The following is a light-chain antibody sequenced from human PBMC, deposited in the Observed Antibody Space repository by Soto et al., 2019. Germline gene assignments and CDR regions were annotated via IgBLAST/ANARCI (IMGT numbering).Light chain of an antibody. CDR2: AAS. CDR3: QQANSFFALT. CDR1: QDISTW. V-gene: IGKV1D-12*01. Sequence: DIQLTQSPSSVSASIGDSVTTTCRASQDISTWLAWYQLKPGKAPKLLIFAASSLLTGVPSRFSGSGSGTEFTLTISGLQAEDFATYYCQQANSFFALTFGGGTHVEIK. J-gene: IGKJ4*01.